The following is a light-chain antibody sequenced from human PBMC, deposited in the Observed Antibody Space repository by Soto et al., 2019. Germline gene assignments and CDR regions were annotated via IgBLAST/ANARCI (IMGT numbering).Light chain of an antibody. Sequence: QSVLTQHPSASGSPGQSVTISCTGSSSDVGGYNYVSWYQHHPGNAPKLMIYEVTKRPSGVPDRFSGSKSGNTASLTVSGLQAEDEAAYFCSSYAGTTFVFGTGTKVTVL. CDR1: SSDVGGYNY. CDR3: SSYAGTTFV. CDR2: EVT. V-gene: IGLV2-8*01. J-gene: IGLJ1*01.